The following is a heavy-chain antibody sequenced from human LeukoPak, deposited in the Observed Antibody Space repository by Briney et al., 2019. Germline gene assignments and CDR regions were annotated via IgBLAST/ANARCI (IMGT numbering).Heavy chain of an antibody. J-gene: IGHJ6*03. V-gene: IGHV4-61*02. Sequence: SETLSLTCTVSGDSISSGSYYWSWIRQPAGKGLEWIGRIYTSGSTNYNPSLKSRVTISVDTSKNQFSLKLSSVTAADTAVYYCARDQVQLETDYYYYYMDVWGKGTTVTISS. CDR1: GDSISSGSYY. CDR2: IYTSGST. CDR3: ARDQVQLETDYYYYYMDV. D-gene: IGHD1-1*01.